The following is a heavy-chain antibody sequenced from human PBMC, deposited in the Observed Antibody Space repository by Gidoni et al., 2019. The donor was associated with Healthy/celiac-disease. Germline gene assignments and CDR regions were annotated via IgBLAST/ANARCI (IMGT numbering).Heavy chain of an antibody. Sequence: EVQLLESGGGLVQPGGSLRLSCAASAFTFIRHAMSWVRQAPGKGLEWVSAISGSGGSTYYADSVKGRFTISRDNSKNTLYLQMNSLRAEDTAVYYCAKEEKQWLVRKYYFDYWGQGTLVTVSS. CDR3: AKEEKQWLVRKYYFDY. V-gene: IGHV3-23*01. CDR1: AFTFIRHA. J-gene: IGHJ4*02. D-gene: IGHD6-19*01. CDR2: ISGSGGST.